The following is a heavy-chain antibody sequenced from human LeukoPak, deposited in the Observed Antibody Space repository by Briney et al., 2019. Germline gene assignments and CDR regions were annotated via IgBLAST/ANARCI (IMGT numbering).Heavy chain of an antibody. CDR2: IYYSGST. Sequence: SETLSLTCTVSGGSISGSTYYWGWIRQPPGKGLEWIGSIYYSGSTYYNPSLKSRVTISVDTSNNQFSLKLSSVTATDTAVYYCARTFSGSYPRWFDPWCQGTMVTVSS. J-gene: IGHJ5*02. V-gene: IGHV4-39*01. D-gene: IGHD1-26*01. CDR1: GGSISGSTYY. CDR3: ARTFSGSYPRWFDP.